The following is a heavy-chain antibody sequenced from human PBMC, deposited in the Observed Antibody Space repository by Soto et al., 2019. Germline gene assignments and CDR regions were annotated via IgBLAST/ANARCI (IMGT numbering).Heavy chain of an antibody. CDR3: AGVLRVACQYYKYGVDV. V-gene: IGHV4-59*01. Sequence: SETLSLTCTVSGGSISSYYWSWIRQPPGKGLEWIGYIYYSGSTNYNPSLKSRVTISVDTSKNQFSLKLSSVTAADTAVYYCAGVLRVACQYYKYGVDVWGQGTTVTV. CDR2: IYYSGST. D-gene: IGHD5-12*01. CDR1: GGSISSYY. J-gene: IGHJ6*02.